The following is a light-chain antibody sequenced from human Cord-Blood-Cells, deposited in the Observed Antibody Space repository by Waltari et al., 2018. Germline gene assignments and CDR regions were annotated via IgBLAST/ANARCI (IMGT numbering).Light chain of an antibody. CDR2: DAS. J-gene: IGKJ1*01. CDR1: QSVSSS. Sequence: EIVLTQSAATLSLSPGERATLSCRASQSVSSSLAWYQQKPGHAPRRLSYDASIRATGIPDRFVGSGSGTDFTLTISSLEPEDFAVYYWQQRSNWPVTFGQGTKVEIK. CDR3: QQRSNWPVT. V-gene: IGKV3-11*01.